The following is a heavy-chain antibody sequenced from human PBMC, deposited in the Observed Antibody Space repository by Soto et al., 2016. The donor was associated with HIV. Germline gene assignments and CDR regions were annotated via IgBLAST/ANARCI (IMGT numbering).Heavy chain of an antibody. CDR1: GGSFSGYY. J-gene: IGHJ4*02. Sequence: QVQLQQWGAGLLKPSETLSLTCAVYGGSFSGYYWSWIRQSPGKGLQWIGEINHSGSTKYNPSLKSRVTISVNTSKNQFSLKLTSVTAADTAVYYCAREGDFLYYFDYWGRGTLVTVSS. D-gene: IGHD3-16*01. CDR2: INHSGST. CDR3: AREGDFLYYFDY. V-gene: IGHV4-34*01.